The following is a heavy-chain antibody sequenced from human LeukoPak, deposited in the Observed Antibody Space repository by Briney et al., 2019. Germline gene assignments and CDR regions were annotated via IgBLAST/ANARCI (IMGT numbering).Heavy chain of an antibody. CDR1: GYTFTGYY. Sequence: ASVKVSCKASGYTFTGYYMHWVRQAPGQGLEWMGWINPNNGGTNYAQKFQGRVTMTRDTSISTAYMELSRLGSDDTAVYYCARRGGTYFNFDYWGQGFLVTVSS. V-gene: IGHV1-2*02. CDR2: INPNNGGT. D-gene: IGHD2-21*01. J-gene: IGHJ4*02. CDR3: ARRGGTYFNFDY.